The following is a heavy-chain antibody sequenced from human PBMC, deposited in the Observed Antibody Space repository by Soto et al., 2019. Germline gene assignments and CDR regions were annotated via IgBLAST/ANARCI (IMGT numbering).Heavy chain of an antibody. D-gene: IGHD3-10*01. Sequence: RASVKVSCKASGYTFTNYGISWVRQAPGQGLEWMGWISAYNGNTKYAQKFQGRVTMTTDTSTSTSYMELRSLRSDDTALYYCARGVGSGSYYNQYNWFAPWGQGTLVTVSS. J-gene: IGHJ5*02. CDR1: GYTFTNYG. CDR3: ARGVGSGSYYNQYNWFAP. V-gene: IGHV1-18*01. CDR2: ISAYNGNT.